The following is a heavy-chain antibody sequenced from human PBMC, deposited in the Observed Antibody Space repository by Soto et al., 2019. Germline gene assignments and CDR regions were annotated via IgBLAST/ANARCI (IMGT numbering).Heavy chain of an antibody. CDR1: GGTFSTYT. D-gene: IGHD2-2*01. V-gene: IGHV1-69*02. J-gene: IGHJ3*01. CDR2: IIPMLTVR. Sequence: QVHLVQSGAEVKKPGSSVKVSCKAAGGTFSTYTLICVRQAPGQGLEWMGRIIPMLTVRNSAQKFQGRVTLTADKSTSTAFMELTSLRSDDTAVYYCSIGSWSAETFDVWGQGTMVTVSS. CDR3: SIGSWSAETFDV.